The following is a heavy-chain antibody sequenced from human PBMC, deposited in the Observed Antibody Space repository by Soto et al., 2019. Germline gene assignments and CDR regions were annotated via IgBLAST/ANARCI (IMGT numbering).Heavy chain of an antibody. CDR2: ISGSGGST. J-gene: IGHJ4*02. V-gene: IGHV3-23*01. CDR3: ARGAGYCSGGSCYPGHFDY. Sequence: GGSLRLSCAASGFTFSSYAMSWVRQAPGKGLEWVSAISGSGGSTYYADSVKGRFTISRDNAKNSLYLQMNSLRAEDTAVYYCARGAGYCSGGSCYPGHFDYWGQGTLVTVSS. CDR1: GFTFSSYA. D-gene: IGHD2-15*01.